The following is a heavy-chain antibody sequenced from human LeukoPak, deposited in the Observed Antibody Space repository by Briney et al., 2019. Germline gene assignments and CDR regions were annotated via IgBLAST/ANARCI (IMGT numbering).Heavy chain of an antibody. V-gene: IGHV3-9*01. CDR1: GFTFDDYA. Sequence: PGGSLRLSCAASGFTFDDYAMHWVRQAPGKGLEWVSGISWNSGSIGYADSVKGRFTISRDNAKNSLYLQMNSLRAEDTALYYCAKGGSYSSSWYRNWGQGTLVTVSS. CDR3: AKGGSYSSSWYRN. D-gene: IGHD6-13*01. J-gene: IGHJ4*02. CDR2: ISWNSGSI.